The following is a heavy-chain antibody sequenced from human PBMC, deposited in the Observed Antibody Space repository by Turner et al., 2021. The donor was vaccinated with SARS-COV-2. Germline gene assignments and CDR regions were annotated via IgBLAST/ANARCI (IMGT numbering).Heavy chain of an antibody. CDR1: GYTFSGYY. CDR2: INPNSGGT. Sequence: QVQLVQSGAEVKKPGASVKVSCKASGYTFSGYYRHWVRQAPGQGLEWMGWINPNSGGTNYAQKFQGRVTMTSDTSISTAYMELSRLRSDDTAVYYCARGPRGYDFWSGYPNWFDPWGQGTLVTVSS. CDR3: ARGPRGYDFWSGYPNWFDP. J-gene: IGHJ5*02. V-gene: IGHV1-2*02. D-gene: IGHD3-3*01.